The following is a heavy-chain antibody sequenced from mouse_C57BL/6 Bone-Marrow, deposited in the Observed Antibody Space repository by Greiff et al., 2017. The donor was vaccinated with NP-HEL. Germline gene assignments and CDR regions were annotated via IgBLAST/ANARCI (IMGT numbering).Heavy chain of an antibody. J-gene: IGHJ3*01. CDR3: ARSFITTSWFAY. CDR2: INPNNGGT. Sequence: EVQLQQSGPELVKPGASVKISCKASGYTFTDYYMNWVKQSHGKSLEWIGYINPNNGGTSYNQKFKGKATLTVDKSSSTAYMELRSLTSEDSAVYYCARSFITTSWFAYWGQGTLVTVSA. CDR1: GYTFTDYY. V-gene: IGHV1-26*01. D-gene: IGHD1-1*01.